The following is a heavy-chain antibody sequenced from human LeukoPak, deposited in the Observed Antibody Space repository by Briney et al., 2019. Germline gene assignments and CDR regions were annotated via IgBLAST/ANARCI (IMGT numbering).Heavy chain of an antibody. Sequence: GGSLRLSCAASGFTFSDYYMSWIRQAPGKGLEWVSYISSSGNTKYYADSVKGRFTISRDNAKNSLYLQMNSLRAEDTAVYYCAGDHCSGGSCYSGYFYDMDVWGQGTTVTVSS. CDR2: ISSSGNTK. CDR3: AGDHCSGGSCYSGYFYDMDV. V-gene: IGHV3-11*01. D-gene: IGHD2-15*01. J-gene: IGHJ6*02. CDR1: GFTFSDYY.